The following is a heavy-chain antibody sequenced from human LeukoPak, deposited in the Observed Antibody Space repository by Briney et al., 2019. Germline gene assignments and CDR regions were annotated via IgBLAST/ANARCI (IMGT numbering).Heavy chain of an antibody. Sequence: SVKVSCTASGGTFSSYAISWVRQAPGQGLEWMGGIIPIFGTANYAQKFQGRVTITADESTSTAYMELSSMRSEDTAVYYCARVTYSSSWSPDYYYYMDVWGKGTTVTVSS. CDR2: IIPIFGTA. J-gene: IGHJ6*03. D-gene: IGHD6-13*01. CDR1: GGTFSSYA. CDR3: ARVTYSSSWSPDYYYYMDV. V-gene: IGHV1-69*01.